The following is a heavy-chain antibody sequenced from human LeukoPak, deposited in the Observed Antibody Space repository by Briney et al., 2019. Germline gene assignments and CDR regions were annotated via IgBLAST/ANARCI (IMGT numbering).Heavy chain of an antibody. CDR3: ARDGVAAAGIPNNWFDP. Sequence: SETLSLTCTVSRGSISSYYWSWIRQPAGKGLEWVGRIYTSGSTNYNPSLKSRVTMSVDTSKNQFSLKLSSVTAADTAVYYCARDGVAAAGIPNNWFDPGGQGTLVTVSS. J-gene: IGHJ5*02. CDR1: RGSISSYY. D-gene: IGHD6-13*01. CDR2: IYTSGST. V-gene: IGHV4-4*07.